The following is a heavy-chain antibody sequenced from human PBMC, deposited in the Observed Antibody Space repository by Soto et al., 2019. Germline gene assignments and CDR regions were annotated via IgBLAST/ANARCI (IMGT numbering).Heavy chain of an antibody. D-gene: IGHD6-19*01. V-gene: IGHV3-21*01. CDR2: ISSSSSYI. J-gene: IGHJ3*02. CDR3: ARLIGQWLVRGAFDI. CDR1: GFTFSSYS. Sequence: EVQLVESGGGLVKPGGSLRLSCAASGFTFSSYSMNWVRQAPGKGLEWVSSISSSSSYIYYADSVKGRFTISRDNAKNSLYLQMNSLRAEDTAVYYCARLIGQWLVRGAFDIWGQGTMVTVSS.